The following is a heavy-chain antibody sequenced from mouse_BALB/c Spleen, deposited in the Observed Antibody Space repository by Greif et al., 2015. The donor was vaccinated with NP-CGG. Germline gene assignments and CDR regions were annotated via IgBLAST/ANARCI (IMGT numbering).Heavy chain of an antibody. Sequence: EVQGVESGGGLVQPGGSLRLSCATSGFTFSDFYMEWVRQPPGKRLEWIAASRNKANDYTTEYSASVKGRFIVSRNTSQSILYLQMNALRAEDTAIYYCARDYCGSSYWYFDVWGAGTTVTVSS. CDR3: ARDYCGSSYWYFDV. CDR1: GFTFSDFY. D-gene: IGHD1-1*01. J-gene: IGHJ1*01. CDR2: SRNKANDYTT. V-gene: IGHV7-1*02.